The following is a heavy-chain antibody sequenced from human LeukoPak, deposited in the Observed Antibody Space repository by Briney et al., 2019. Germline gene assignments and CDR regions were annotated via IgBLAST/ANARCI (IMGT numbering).Heavy chain of an antibody. D-gene: IGHD3-3*01. J-gene: IGHJ4*02. CDR1: GFTFSSYW. CDR3: ARVGYYDFWSGYPHTYFDY. CDR2: IKQDGSEK. Sequence: GGSLRLSCAASGFTFSSYWMSWVRQAPGKGLEWVANIKQDGSEKYYVDSVKGRFTISRDNAKNSLYLQMNSLRAEDTAVYYCARVGYYDFWSGYPHTYFDYWGQGTLVTVSS. V-gene: IGHV3-7*01.